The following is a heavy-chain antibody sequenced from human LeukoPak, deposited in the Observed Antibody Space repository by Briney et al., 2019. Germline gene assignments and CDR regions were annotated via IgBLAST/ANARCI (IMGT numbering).Heavy chain of an antibody. D-gene: IGHD3-22*01. V-gene: IGHV4-39*07. Sequence: SETLSLTCTVSGGSISSSSYYWGWIRQPPGKGLEWIGSIYYSGSTYYNPSLKSRVTISVDTSKNQFSLKLSSVTAADTAVYYCARDGAISYDGSGYPYFDYWGQGTLVTVSS. CDR1: GGSISSSSYY. J-gene: IGHJ4*02. CDR2: IYYSGST. CDR3: ARDGAISYDGSGYPYFDY.